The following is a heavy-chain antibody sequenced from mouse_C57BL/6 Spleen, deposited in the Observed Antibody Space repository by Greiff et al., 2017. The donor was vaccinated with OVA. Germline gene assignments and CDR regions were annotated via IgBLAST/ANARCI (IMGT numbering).Heavy chain of an antibody. D-gene: IGHD1-1*02. Sequence: VQVVESGPGLVAPSQSLSITCTVSGFSLTSYGVHWVRQPPGKGLEWLVVIWSDGSTTYNSALKSRLSISKDNSKSQVFLKMNSLQTDDTAMYYCARHGADYDYYAMDYWGQGTSVTVSS. CDR2: IWSDGST. J-gene: IGHJ4*01. CDR1: GFSLTSYG. V-gene: IGHV2-6-1*01. CDR3: ARHGADYDYYAMDY.